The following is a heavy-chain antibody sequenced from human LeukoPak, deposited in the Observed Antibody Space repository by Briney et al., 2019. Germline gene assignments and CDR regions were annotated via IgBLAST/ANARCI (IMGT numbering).Heavy chain of an antibody. D-gene: IGHD3-3*01. CDR3: ARDRNTDFWSGYYTNYFDY. CDR1: GFAFGNYE. J-gene: IGHJ4*02. Sequence: GGSLRLSCAASGFAFGNYEMKWVRQAPGEGLAWISYISSSGKTVYYADSVKGRFTISRDNAKNSLYLQMNSLRAEDTAVYYCARDRNTDFWSGYYTNYFDYWGQGTLVTVSS. CDR2: ISSSGKTV. V-gene: IGHV3-48*03.